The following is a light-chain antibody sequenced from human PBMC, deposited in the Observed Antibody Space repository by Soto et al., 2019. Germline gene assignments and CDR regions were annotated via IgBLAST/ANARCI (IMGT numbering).Light chain of an antibody. V-gene: IGKV1-39*01. Sequence: DIPMTQSPSSLSASVGDRVTVTCRASQSSNSYLNWYQQKPGKAPELLIYAASNLQSGVPSRFSGSRSGTDFTLTISSLQPEDFATYYCQQSYSTPLTFGGGTKVEIK. J-gene: IGKJ4*01. CDR1: QSSNSY. CDR3: QQSYSTPLT. CDR2: AAS.